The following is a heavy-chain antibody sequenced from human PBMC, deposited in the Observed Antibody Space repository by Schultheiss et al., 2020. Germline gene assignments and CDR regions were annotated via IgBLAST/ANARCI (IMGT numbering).Heavy chain of an antibody. CDR3: ARVGVVPGYSYGLTPWFDP. CDR1: GFTFSSYA. CDR2: ISYDGSNK. D-gene: IGHD5-18*01. V-gene: IGHV3-30-3*01. J-gene: IGHJ5*02. Sequence: GGSLRLSCEASGFTFSSYAMHWVRQAPGKGLEWVAVISYDGSNKYYADSVKGRFTISRDNSKNTLYLQMNSLRAEDTAVYYCARVGVVPGYSYGLTPWFDPWGQGTLVTVSS.